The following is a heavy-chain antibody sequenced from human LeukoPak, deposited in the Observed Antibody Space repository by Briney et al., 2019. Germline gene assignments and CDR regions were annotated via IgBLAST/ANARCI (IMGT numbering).Heavy chain of an antibody. D-gene: IGHD5-12*01. V-gene: IGHV6-1*01. CDR1: GDSVSSNSAA. J-gene: IGHJ6*02. Sequence: SQTLSLTCALSGDSVSSNSAAWIWIRQSPSRGLEWLGRTYYRSKWYNDYAVSAKSRITINPDTSKNQFSLQLNSVTPEDSAVYYCARATGGVDVWGQGTTVTVSS. CDR2: TYYRSKWYN. CDR3: ARATGGVDV.